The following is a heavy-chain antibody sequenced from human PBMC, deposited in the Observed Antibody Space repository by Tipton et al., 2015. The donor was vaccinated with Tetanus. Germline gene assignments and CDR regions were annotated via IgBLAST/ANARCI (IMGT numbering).Heavy chain of an antibody. CDR3: ARVHGFEPSNLDY. CDR2: VSPDSGGT. Sequence: QLVQSGAEVKKPGASVKVSCKASGYAFTGYYIHWVRQAPGQGLEWMGWVSPDSGGTNLALRFQGRVTLTSDTSSDTAYMEMSRLGFDDTAAYYCARVHGFEPSNLDYWGQGTVVTVSS. D-gene: IGHD5-12*01. CDR1: GYAFTGYY. J-gene: IGHJ4*02. V-gene: IGHV1-2*02.